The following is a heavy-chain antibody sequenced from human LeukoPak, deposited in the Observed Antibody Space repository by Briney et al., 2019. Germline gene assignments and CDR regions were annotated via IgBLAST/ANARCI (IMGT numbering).Heavy chain of an antibody. V-gene: IGHV4-59*12. J-gene: IGHJ4*02. Sequence: PSETLSLTCTVSGGSISSYYWSWIRQPPGKGLEWIGYIYYSGSTNYNPSLKSRVTISVDTSKNQFSLKLSSVTAADTAVYYCARDLVTIFGARGFDYWGQGTLVTVSS. CDR1: GGSISSYY. D-gene: IGHD3-3*01. CDR2: IYYSGST. CDR3: ARDLVTIFGARGFDY.